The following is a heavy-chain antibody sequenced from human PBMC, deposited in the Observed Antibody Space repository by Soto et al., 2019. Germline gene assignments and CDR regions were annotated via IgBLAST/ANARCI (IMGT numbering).Heavy chain of an antibody. J-gene: IGHJ4*02. CDR1: GFTFSSYG. CDR3: ARDYSSYGPFDY. D-gene: IGHD5-18*01. V-gene: IGHV3-30*03. CDR2: ISYDGSNK. Sequence: SGGSLRLSCAASGFTFSSYGMHWVRQAPGKGLEWVAVISYDGSNKYYADSVKGRFTISRDNSKNTLYLQMNSLRGEDTAVYYCARDYSSYGPFDYWGQGTLVTVSS.